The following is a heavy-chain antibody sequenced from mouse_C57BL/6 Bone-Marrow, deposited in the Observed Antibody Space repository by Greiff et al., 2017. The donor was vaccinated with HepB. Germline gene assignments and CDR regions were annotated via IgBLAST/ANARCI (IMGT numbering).Heavy chain of an antibody. D-gene: IGHD1-1*01. Sequence: VKVVESGPGLVQPSQSLSITCTVSGFSLTSYGVHWVRQSPGKGLEWLGVIWSGGSTDYNAAFISRLSISKDNSKSQVFFKMNSLQADDTAIYYCARYYYGSSYDLYAMDYWGQGTSVTVSS. CDR2: IWSGGST. CDR3: ARYYYGSSYDLYAMDY. CDR1: GFSLTSYG. J-gene: IGHJ4*01. V-gene: IGHV2-2*01.